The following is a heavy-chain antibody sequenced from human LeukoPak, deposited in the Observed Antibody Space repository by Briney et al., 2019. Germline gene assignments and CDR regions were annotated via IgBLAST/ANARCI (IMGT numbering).Heavy chain of an antibody. CDR3: ARGGGVGTVDY. D-gene: IGHD2-2*01. CDR2: ISYDGSNK. V-gene: IGHV3-30*04. J-gene: IGHJ4*02. Sequence: GGSLRLSCAASGFTFSSYAMHWVRQAPGKGLEWVAVISYDGSNKYYADSVKGRFTISRDNSKNTLYLQMNSLRAEDTAVYYCARGGGVGTVDYWGQGALVTVSS. CDR1: GFTFSSYA.